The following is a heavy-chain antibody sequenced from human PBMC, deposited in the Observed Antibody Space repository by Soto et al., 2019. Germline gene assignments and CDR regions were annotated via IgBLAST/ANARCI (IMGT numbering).Heavy chain of an antibody. V-gene: IGHV4-4*02. CDR2: ICRTGST. J-gene: IGHJ4*02. Sequence: QVQLQASGPGLVKPSGTLSLTCAVSGGSFTSNNWWTWVRQPPGQGLEWIGEICRTGSTTYNPSLTSRVTISLDMSKNEFYLKMRSVTASDTAVYYCAYLRGFTGYPGDWGQGTLVTVSS. CDR1: GGSFTSNNW. D-gene: IGHD3-16*01. CDR3: AYLRGFTGYPGD.